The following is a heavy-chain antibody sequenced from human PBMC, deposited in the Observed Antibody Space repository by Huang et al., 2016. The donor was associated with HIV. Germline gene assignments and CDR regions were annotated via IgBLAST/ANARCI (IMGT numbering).Heavy chain of an antibody. CDR1: GYGFSSYW. CDR2: IYPRYSET. V-gene: IGHV5-51*01. J-gene: IGHJ4*02. D-gene: IGHD5-18*01. CDR3: ARQVDGFRSHFDF. Sequence: EVLLVQPGAELKEPGESLKISCKASGYGFSSYWIGWVRQTHGKGLEGMWIIYPRYSETKYRPSFAGSVTISADKSTRTAYLQWESLKAPDTAIYFCARQVDGFRSHFDFWGQGTLVSVSS.